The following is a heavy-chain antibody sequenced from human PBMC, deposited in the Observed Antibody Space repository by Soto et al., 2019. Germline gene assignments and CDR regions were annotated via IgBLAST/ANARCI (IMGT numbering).Heavy chain of an antibody. D-gene: IGHD5-12*01. CDR3: AKSIVSTRPRHFDY. J-gene: IGHJ4*02. CDR1: GFTFSTYA. Sequence: GGSLRLSCAASGFTFSTYAMSWVRQAPGKGLEWVSGISGSGGSTYYADSVKGRFTISRDNSKNTLYLQMNSLRAEDTAIYYCAKSIVSTRPRHFDYWGQGTLVTVSS. V-gene: IGHV3-23*01. CDR2: ISGSGGST.